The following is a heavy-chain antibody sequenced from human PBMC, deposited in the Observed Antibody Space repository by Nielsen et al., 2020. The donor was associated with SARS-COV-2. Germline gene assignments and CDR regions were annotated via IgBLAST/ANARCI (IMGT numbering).Heavy chain of an antibody. CDR2: INFDGTGT. CDR3: ARDGVVGSTNTFDV. J-gene: IGHJ3*01. V-gene: IGHV3-74*01. D-gene: IGHD1-26*01. CDR1: GFTFSNSW. Sequence: GESLKISCAASGFTFSNSWRHWVRQAPGKGLTWVSHINFDGTGTSYADSVKGRFTISRDNAKNTVYLQMNSLRAEDTAVYYWARDGVVGSTNTFDVWGQGTVVTVSS.